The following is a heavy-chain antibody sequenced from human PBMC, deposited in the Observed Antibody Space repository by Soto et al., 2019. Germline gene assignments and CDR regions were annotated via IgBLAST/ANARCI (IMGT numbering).Heavy chain of an antibody. Sequence: QVQVVESGGGVVQPGRSLRLSCAASGFTFSSYGMHWVRQAPGKGLEWVAVISYDGSNKYYADSVKGRFTISRDNSKNTLYLQMNSLRAEDTAVYYCAKASTTPLYFDYWGQGTLVTVSS. CDR3: AKASTTPLYFDY. J-gene: IGHJ4*02. CDR1: GFTFSSYG. V-gene: IGHV3-30*18. CDR2: ISYDGSNK.